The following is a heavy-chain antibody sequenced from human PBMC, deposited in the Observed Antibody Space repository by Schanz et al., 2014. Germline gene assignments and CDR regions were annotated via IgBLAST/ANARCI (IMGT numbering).Heavy chain of an antibody. J-gene: IGHJ3*02. Sequence: QLMQSGSEVRKPGASVKVSCKASGYIFGSHGMTWVRQAPGQGPELMGWINAHTGNTQYAQKFQGRVSMSRDTVTTTVHLELTMRRTDDAAIYYCARVHIATYHYNSPGAFDIWGQGTRVTVSS. V-gene: IGHV1-18*01. CDR2: INAHTGNT. CDR3: ARVHIATYHYNSPGAFDI. CDR1: GYIFGSHG. D-gene: IGHD3-10*01.